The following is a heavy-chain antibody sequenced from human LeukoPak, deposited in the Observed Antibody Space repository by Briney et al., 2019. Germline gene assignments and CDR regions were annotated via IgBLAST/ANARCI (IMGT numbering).Heavy chain of an antibody. CDR2: ISYDGSNK. CDR3: AKDESSILWFGDDKYYFDY. V-gene: IGHV3-30*18. Sequence: PGGSLRLSCAASGFTFSSYGMHWVRQAPGKGLEWVAVISYDGSNKYYADSVKGRFTISRDNSKNTLYLQMNSLRAEDTAVYYCAKDESSILWFGDDKYYFDYWGQGTLVTVSS. J-gene: IGHJ4*02. D-gene: IGHD3-10*01. CDR1: GFTFSSYG.